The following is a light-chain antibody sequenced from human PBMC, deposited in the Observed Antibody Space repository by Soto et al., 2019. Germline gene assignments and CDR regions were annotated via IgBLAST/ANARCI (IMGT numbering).Light chain of an antibody. CDR1: TSDVGAYNY. CDR3: SSVATTSPLV. V-gene: IGLV2-14*03. J-gene: IGLJ3*02. CDR2: DVS. Sequence: QSVLTQPASVSGSPGQSITISCTGTTSDVGAYNYVAWYQHHPGKATKLLIYDVSFRPSGVSNRFSGSKSGNTASLTISGLQAEYEADYYCSSVATTSPLVFGGGTKVTVL.